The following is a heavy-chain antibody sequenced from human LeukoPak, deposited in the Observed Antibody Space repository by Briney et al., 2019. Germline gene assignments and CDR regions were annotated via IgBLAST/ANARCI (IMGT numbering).Heavy chain of an antibody. V-gene: IGHV5-51*01. CDR1: GYSFTSYW. D-gene: IGHD5-12*01. J-gene: IGHJ3*02. CDR2: IYPGDSDT. CDR3: ARVSIVATISGAFDI. Sequence: AGESLKISCKGSGYSFTSYWIGWVRQMPGKGLEWMGIIYPGDSDTRYSPSFQGQVTISADKSISTAYLQWSSLKASDTAMYYCARVSIVATISGAFDIWGQGTMVTVSS.